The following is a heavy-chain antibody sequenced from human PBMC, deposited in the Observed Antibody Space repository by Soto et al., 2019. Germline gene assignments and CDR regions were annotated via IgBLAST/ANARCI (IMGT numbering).Heavy chain of an antibody. CDR3: ASSSSRRCRSAGSCGDCRVRSYWYFDL. D-gene: IGHD2-21*02. CDR1: GFTFSSYS. J-gene: IGHJ2*01. V-gene: IGHV3-21*01. CDR2: ISSSSSYI. Sequence: EVQLVESGGGLVKPGGSLRLSCAASGFTFSSYSMNWVRQAPGKGLEWVSSISSSSSYIYYADSVKGRFTISRDNAKNSLYLQMNSLRAEDTAVYYCASSSSRRCRSAGSCGDCRVRSYWYFDLWGRGTLVTVSS.